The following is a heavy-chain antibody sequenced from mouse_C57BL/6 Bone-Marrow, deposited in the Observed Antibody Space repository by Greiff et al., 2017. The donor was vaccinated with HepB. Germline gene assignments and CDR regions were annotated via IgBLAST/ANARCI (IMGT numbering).Heavy chain of an antibody. Sequence: QVQLQQSGAELVRPGTSVKVSCKASGYAFTNYLIEWVKQRPGQGLEWIGVINPGSGGTNYNEKFKGKGTLTADKSSSTAYTQLSRLTSEDSAVYYCARRGFITTVVAKDYFAYWGQGTTLTVSS. D-gene: IGHD1-1*01. CDR3: ARRGFITTVVAKDYFAY. CDR1: GYAFTNYL. J-gene: IGHJ2*01. V-gene: IGHV1-54*01. CDR2: INPGSGGT.